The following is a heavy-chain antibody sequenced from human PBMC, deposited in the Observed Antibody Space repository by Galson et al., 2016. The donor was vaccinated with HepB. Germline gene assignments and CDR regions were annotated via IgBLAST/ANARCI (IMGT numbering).Heavy chain of an antibody. CDR2: IYYSGST. CDR1: GPSISSSSYY. V-gene: IGHV4-39*01. CDR3: ARHPTVTYAFDI. J-gene: IGHJ3*02. D-gene: IGHD4-17*01. Sequence: SETLSLTCTVSGPSISSSSYYWVWIRQPPGRGLAWIGSIYYSGSTSYNPSLKSRLTISADTSKNQFSLKLSSVIAADTAVYYCARHPTVTYAFDIWGQGTMVTVSS.